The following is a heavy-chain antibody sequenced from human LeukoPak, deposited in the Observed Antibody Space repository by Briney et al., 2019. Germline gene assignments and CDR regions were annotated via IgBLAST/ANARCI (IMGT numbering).Heavy chain of an antibody. D-gene: IGHD3-10*01. J-gene: IGHJ6*02. Sequence: ASVKVSCKASGYTFTSYDISWVRQASGQGPEWMGWMNPNSGNTGYAQKFQGRVTMTRNTSISTAYMELSSLRSEDTAVYYCASAVTMVRGVVRTKYWPYYYYGMDVWGQGTTVTVS. CDR2: MNPNSGNT. V-gene: IGHV1-8*01. CDR3: ASAVTMVRGVVRTKYWPYYYYGMDV. CDR1: GYTFTSYD.